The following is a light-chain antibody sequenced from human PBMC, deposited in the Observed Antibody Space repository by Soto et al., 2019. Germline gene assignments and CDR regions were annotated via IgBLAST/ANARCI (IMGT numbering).Light chain of an antibody. J-gene: IGKJ3*01. CDR2: DAS. Sequence: EIVLTQSPATLSLSPGERGTISCRASQSVSSYLAWYQQRPGQAPRLLIYDASNRATGIPARFSGSGSGTDFPLTISSLEPEDFAVYYCQQRSNWPRFTFGPGTTVDIQ. CDR3: QQRSNWPRFT. V-gene: IGKV3-11*01. CDR1: QSVSSY.